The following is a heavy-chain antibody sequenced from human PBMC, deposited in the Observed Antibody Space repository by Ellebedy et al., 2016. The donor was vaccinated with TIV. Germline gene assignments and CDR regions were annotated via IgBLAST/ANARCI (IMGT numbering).Heavy chain of an antibody. J-gene: IGHJ4*02. D-gene: IGHD3-22*01. CDR3: ARAPYDSSGYLDY. Sequence: ASVKVSCXASGYTFTSYAMHWVRQAPGQRLEWMGWINAGNGNTKYSQKFQGRVTITRDTSASTAYMELSSLRPEDTAVYYCARAPYDSSGYLDYWGQGTLVTVSS. V-gene: IGHV1-3*01. CDR2: INAGNGNT. CDR1: GYTFTSYA.